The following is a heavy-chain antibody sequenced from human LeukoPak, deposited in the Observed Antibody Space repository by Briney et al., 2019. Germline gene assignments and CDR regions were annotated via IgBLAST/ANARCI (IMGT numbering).Heavy chain of an antibody. V-gene: IGHV1-8*01. D-gene: IGHD6-19*01. CDR3: ARNLLDSSGWYFIYYFDY. CDR2: MNPNSGNT. CDR1: GYTFTSYD. J-gene: IGHJ4*02. Sequence: PPASVKVSCKASGYTFTSYDINWVRQATGQGLEWMGWMNPNSGNTGYAQKFQGRVTMTRNTSISTAYTELSSLRSEDTAVYYCARNLLDSSGWYFIYYFDYWGQGTLVTVSS.